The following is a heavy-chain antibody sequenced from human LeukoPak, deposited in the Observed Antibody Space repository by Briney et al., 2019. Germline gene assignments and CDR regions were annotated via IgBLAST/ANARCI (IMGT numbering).Heavy chain of an antibody. V-gene: IGHV3-48*03. J-gene: IGHJ4*02. D-gene: IGHD3-10*01. CDR3: AREAQSITLVRGTYDY. Sequence: GGSLRLSSAASGFTFSSYEMNWVRQAPGKGLEWVSFISSSGSTIYYADSVKGRFTISRDNAKNSLYLQMNSLRAEDTAVYYCAREAQSITLVRGTYDYWGQGTLVSVSS. CDR1: GFTFSSYE. CDR2: ISSSGSTI.